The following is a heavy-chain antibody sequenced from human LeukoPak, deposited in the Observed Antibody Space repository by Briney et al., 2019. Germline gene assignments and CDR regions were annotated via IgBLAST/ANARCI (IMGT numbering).Heavy chain of an antibody. CDR3: ARGGGDYVYYYYYYMDV. CDR2: ISAYNGNT. J-gene: IGHJ6*03. CDR1: GYTLTELS. D-gene: IGHD4-17*01. Sequence: ASVKVSCKVSGYTLTELSMHWVRQAPGQGLEWMGWISAYNGNTNYAQKLQGRVTMTTDTSTSTAYMELRSLRSDDTAVYYCARGGGDYVYYYYYYMDVWGKGTTVTVSS. V-gene: IGHV1-18*01.